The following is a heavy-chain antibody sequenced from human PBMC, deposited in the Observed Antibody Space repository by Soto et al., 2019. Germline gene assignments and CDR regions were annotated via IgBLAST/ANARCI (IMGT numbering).Heavy chain of an antibody. CDR3: ARGPHSSVWSRPHIVPYYYYYYGMDV. J-gene: IGHJ6*02. Sequence: QVQLVQSGAEVKKPGASVKVSCKASGYTFTGYDMHWVRPATGQGLEWMGWINPNSRGTNYAQKLQGWVTMTRDTSIRTAYMELIRVRSDDTAVYYCARGPHSSVWSRPHIVPYYYYYYGMDVWGQGTTVTVSS. V-gene: IGHV1-2*04. CDR2: INPNSRGT. CDR1: GYTFTGYD. D-gene: IGHD2-21*01.